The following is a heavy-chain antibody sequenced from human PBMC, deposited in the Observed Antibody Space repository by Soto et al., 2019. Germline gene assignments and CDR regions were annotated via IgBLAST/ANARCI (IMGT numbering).Heavy chain of an antibody. V-gene: IGHV4-39*01. Sequence: ETLSLTCTVSGGSISSSSYYWGWIRQPPGKGLEWIGSIYYSGSTYYNPSLKSRVTISVDTSKNQFSLKLSSVTAADTAVYYCARKYYYYYMDVWGKGTTVTVSS. CDR2: IYYSGST. CDR1: GGSISSSSYY. J-gene: IGHJ6*03. CDR3: ARKYYYYYMDV.